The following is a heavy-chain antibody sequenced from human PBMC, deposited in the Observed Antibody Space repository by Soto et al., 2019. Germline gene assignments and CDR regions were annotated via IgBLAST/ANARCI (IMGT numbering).Heavy chain of an antibody. D-gene: IGHD2-21*02. CDR3: ARTRATYGDCEY. Sequence: GVSLRLSCAASGFTFNTYWMHWVRQAPGKGLVWVSRINSDGTKTTYADSVRGRFTISRDNAKNTGYLQMSSLRAEDTAVYYCARTRATYGDCEYWGQGTLVTVSS. J-gene: IGHJ4*02. CDR1: GFTFNTYW. CDR2: INSDGTKT. V-gene: IGHV3-74*01.